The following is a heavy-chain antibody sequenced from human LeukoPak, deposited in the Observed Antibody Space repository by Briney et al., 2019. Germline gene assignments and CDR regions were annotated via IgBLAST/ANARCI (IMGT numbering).Heavy chain of an antibody. D-gene: IGHD6-19*01. J-gene: IGHJ5*02. CDR1: GFTFSSYW. Sequence: GGSLRLSCAASGFTFSSYWMHWVRHAPGKGLVWVSRINSDGSSTIYADSVKGRFAISRDNAKTTLYLQMNSLRAEDTAVYYCAKPFSSGWYNGGHNWFDPWGQGTLVTVSS. V-gene: IGHV3-74*01. CDR2: INSDGSST. CDR3: AKPFSSGWYNGGHNWFDP.